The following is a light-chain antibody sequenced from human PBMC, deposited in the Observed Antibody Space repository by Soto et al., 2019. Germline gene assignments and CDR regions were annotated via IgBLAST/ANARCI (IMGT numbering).Light chain of an antibody. CDR1: QSISSSW. Sequence: EIVLTQSPGTLSLSPGERATLSCRASQSISSSWLAWFQQKPGQAPRLLMYGASNRAAGIPDRFSGSGSGTDFTLTISRLEPEDFAVYYCQHYGYSPPFSFGPGTKVDI. V-gene: IGKV3-20*01. CDR3: QHYGYSPPFS. J-gene: IGKJ3*01. CDR2: GAS.